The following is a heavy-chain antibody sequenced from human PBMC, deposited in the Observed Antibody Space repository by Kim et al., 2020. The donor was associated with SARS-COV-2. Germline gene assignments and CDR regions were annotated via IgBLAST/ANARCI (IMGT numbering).Heavy chain of an antibody. Sequence: NYAQKFQGRVTMTRDTSISTAYMELSRLRSDDTAVYYCASYSSSPPGTWSWGQGTLVTVSS. J-gene: IGHJ4*02. CDR3: ASYSSSPPGTWS. V-gene: IGHV1-2*02. D-gene: IGHD6-6*01.